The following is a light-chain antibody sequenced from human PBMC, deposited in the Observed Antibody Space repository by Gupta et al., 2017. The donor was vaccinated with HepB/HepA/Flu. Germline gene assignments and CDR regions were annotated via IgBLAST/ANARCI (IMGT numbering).Light chain of an antibody. Sequence: QPVLTQPPSASGTPGQRVTIPCSGGNSNIGSRTVNWYQQLPGTAPKLLISNTVQRPSVVPDRFAASKSGTSASLAICGLLSEDEAHYYGAALDDILNGWVFGGGTKLTVL. CDR3: AALDDILNGWV. CDR2: NTV. CDR1: NSNIGSRT. J-gene: IGLJ3*02. V-gene: IGLV1-44*01.